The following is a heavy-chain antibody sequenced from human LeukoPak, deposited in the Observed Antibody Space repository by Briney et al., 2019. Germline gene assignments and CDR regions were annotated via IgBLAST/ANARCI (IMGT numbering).Heavy chain of an antibody. CDR2: IYYSGST. V-gene: IGHV4-30-4*01. J-gene: IGHJ6*02. CDR1: GGSISSGDYH. CDR3: ARERIRPDDYYYYYYGMDV. Sequence: SQTLSLTCTVSGGSISSGDYHWSWIRQPPGKGLEWIGYIYYSGSTYYNPSLKSRVTISVDTSKNQFSLKLSSVTAADTAVYYCARERIRPDDYYYYYYGMDVWGQGTTVTVSS. D-gene: IGHD3-3*01.